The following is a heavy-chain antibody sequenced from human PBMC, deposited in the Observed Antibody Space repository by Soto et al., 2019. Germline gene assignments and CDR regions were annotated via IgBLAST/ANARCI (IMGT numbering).Heavy chain of an antibody. J-gene: IGHJ6*02. Sequence: SENLSLTCAVSGGSISSGGYSWRWIRQPPGKGLEWIGYVYHSGSTYYNPSLKSRVTISVDRSKNQFSLKLSSVTAADTAVYYCARGSIAARRGSEFLYYYYYGMDVWGQGTTVTVSS. V-gene: IGHV4-30-2*01. CDR1: GGSISSGGYS. CDR2: VYHSGST. CDR3: ARGSIAARRGSEFLYYYYYGMDV. D-gene: IGHD6-6*01.